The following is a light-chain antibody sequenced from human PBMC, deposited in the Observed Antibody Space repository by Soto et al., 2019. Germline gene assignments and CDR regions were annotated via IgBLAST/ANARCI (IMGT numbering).Light chain of an antibody. CDR2: QDS. Sequence: SSELTQPPSVSVSPGQTASITCSGDKLGDKYACWYQQKPGQSPVLVIYQDSKRPSGIPERFSGSNSGNTATLTISGTQAMDEADYYGQAWDSSTVVFGGGTKVTVL. CDR3: QAWDSSTVV. CDR1: KLGDKY. V-gene: IGLV3-1*01. J-gene: IGLJ2*01.